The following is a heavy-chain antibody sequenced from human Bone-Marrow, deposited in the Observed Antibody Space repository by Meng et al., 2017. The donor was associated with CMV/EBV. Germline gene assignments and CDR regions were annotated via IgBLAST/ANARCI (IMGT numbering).Heavy chain of an antibody. D-gene: IGHD3-10*01. CDR1: GFTFSSYW. J-gene: IGHJ4*02. CDR2: INPDGSEK. V-gene: IGHV3-7*04. Sequence: GESLKISCEVSGFTFSSYWFSWVRQAPEKGLEWVANINPDGSEKYYLDSVKGRFTIFRDNAKNSLYLQVNSLRVEDTAVYYCATDTARVRGYWGQGTLVTGSS. CDR3: ATDTARVRGY.